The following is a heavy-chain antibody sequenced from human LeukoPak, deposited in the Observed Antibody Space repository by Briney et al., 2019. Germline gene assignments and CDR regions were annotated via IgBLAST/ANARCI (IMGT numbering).Heavy chain of an antibody. J-gene: IGHJ6*03. D-gene: IGHD2-15*01. V-gene: IGHV1-2*02. Sequence: ASVKVSCKASGYTFTGYYMHWVRQAPGQGLEWMGWINPNGGGTNYAQKFQGRVTMTRDTSISTAYMELSRLRSDDTAVYYCARDAMVRYCSGGSCSYYYYYMDVWGKGTTVTVSS. CDR3: ARDAMVRYCSGGSCSYYYYYMDV. CDR2: INPNGGGT. CDR1: GYTFTGYY.